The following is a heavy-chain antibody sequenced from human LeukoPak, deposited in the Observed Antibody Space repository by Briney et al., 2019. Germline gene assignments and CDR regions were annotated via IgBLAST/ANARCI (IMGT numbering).Heavy chain of an antibody. D-gene: IGHD3-3*01. Sequence: GGSLRLSCAASGVTFSSSWMSWVRQAPGKGLEWVANIKQDGSEKYYVESGKGRFIISRDNPKTSLYLQMNSLRAEDTAVYYCARIGNNPRITIFGVAHLDYYYYGMDVWGQGTTVTVSS. J-gene: IGHJ6*02. CDR1: GVTFSSSW. CDR2: IKQDGSEK. V-gene: IGHV3-7*03. CDR3: ARIGNNPRITIFGVAHLDYYYYGMDV.